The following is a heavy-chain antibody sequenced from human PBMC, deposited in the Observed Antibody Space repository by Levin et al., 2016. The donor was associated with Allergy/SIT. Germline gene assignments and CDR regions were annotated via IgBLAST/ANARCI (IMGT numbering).Heavy chain of an antibody. J-gene: IGHJ4*02. V-gene: IGHV5-51*01. CDR2: IYPGNSDT. CDR3: ARQGVDASRSYYFLDY. Sequence: KVSCKGSGYSFTSYWIGWVRQMPGKGLEWMGIIYPGNSDTRYSPSFQGQVTISADKSISTAYLQWSSLKASDTAMYYCARQGVDASRSYYFLDYWGQGTLVTVSS. D-gene: IGHD3-10*01. CDR1: GYSFTSYW.